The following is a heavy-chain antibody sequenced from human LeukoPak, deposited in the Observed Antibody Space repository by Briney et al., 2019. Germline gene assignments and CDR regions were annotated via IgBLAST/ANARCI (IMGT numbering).Heavy chain of an antibody. CDR2: IYTSGST. CDR1: GGSISSGSYY. Sequence: SETLSLTCSVTGGSISSGSYYWTWIRQPAGKGLEWIGRIYTSGSTIYNASLKSRVTISVDASKNQFSLKLTSVTAADTAVYYCARESLYCSSTSCYRNGLDYWGQGTLVTVSS. J-gene: IGHJ4*02. V-gene: IGHV4-61*02. D-gene: IGHD2-2*01. CDR3: ARESLYCSSTSCYRNGLDY.